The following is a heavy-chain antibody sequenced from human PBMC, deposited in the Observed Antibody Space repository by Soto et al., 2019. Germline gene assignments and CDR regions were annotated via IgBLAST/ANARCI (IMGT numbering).Heavy chain of an antibody. V-gene: IGHV1-69*04. CDR2: IIPILGIA. J-gene: IGHJ3*02. D-gene: IGHD3-3*01. Sequence: GASVKVSCKASGGTFSSYTISWGRQAPGQGLEWMGRIIPILGIANYAQKFQGRVTITADKSTSTAYMELSSLRPEDTAVYYCARDLLALPIGMNAFDIWGQGTMVTVSS. CDR1: GGTFSSYT. CDR3: ARDLLALPIGMNAFDI.